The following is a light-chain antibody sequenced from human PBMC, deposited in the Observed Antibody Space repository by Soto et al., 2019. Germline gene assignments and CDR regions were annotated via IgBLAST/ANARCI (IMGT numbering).Light chain of an antibody. V-gene: IGKV3D-15*01. CDR2: AAS. Sequence: PTTQSLPRGQSASRYCRAIQSISKNLVWYQQKPGKAPRLLIYAASSRDTGVPSRFSGSGSGTDFTLTIGRLQPEDFAAYYCQQYDTLPITFGQGTRVDIK. J-gene: IGKJ5*01. CDR3: QQYDTLPIT. CDR1: QSISKN.